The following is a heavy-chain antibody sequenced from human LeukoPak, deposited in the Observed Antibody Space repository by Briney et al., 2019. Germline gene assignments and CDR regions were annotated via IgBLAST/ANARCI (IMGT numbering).Heavy chain of an antibody. CDR2: INHSGST. CDR1: GGSFSGYY. J-gene: IGHJ2*01. Sequence: SETLSLTCAVYGGSFSGYYWSWIRQPPGKGLEWIGEINHSGSTNYNPSLKSRVTITVDTYKNQFSLKLSSGTAADTAVYYCATKWSSYGSYWYFDLWGRGTLVTVSS. V-gene: IGHV4-34*01. CDR3: ATKWSSYGSYWYFDL. D-gene: IGHD4-17*01.